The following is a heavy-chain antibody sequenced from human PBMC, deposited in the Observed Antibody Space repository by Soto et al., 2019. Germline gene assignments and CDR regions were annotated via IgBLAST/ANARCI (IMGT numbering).Heavy chain of an antibody. Sequence: ESGGGVVQPGRSLRISCAASGFTFRDYAMYWVRQAPGKGLEWVAVIWYDGSNEFYADSVRGRFTISKDNSKDTLYLQMNSLRGEDTAVYYCVRDRRIGSAEVLDYWGQGTLVTVSS. CDR3: VRDRRIGSAEVLDY. D-gene: IGHD1-1*01. V-gene: IGHV3-33*01. CDR2: IWYDGSNE. J-gene: IGHJ4*02. CDR1: GFTFRDYA.